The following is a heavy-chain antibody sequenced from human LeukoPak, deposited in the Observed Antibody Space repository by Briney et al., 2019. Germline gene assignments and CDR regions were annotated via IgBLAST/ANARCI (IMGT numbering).Heavy chain of an antibody. D-gene: IGHD2-2*01. CDR3: AKYLPNQLLKD. CDR1: GFTFSSYA. Sequence: GGSLRLSCAASGFTFSSYAMHWVRQAPGKGLEWVSVISGSGGSTYYADSVKGRFTISRDNSKNTLYLQMNSLRAEDTAVYYCAKYLPNQLLKDWGQGTLVTVSS. V-gene: IGHV3-23*01. CDR2: ISGSGGST. J-gene: IGHJ4*02.